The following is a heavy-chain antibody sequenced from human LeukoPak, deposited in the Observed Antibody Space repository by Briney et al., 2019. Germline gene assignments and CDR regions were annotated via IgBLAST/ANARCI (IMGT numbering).Heavy chain of an antibody. J-gene: IGHJ4*02. CDR2: INPSDGDT. CDR3: ARSFYDLLATFDY. V-gene: IGHV1-46*01. Sequence: GASVKVSCKASGYTFTSYDINWVRQAPGQGLEWMGRINPSDGDTSYAQKFQGRLTMTRDTSTSTFYMELSRLRSEDTAVYYCARSFYDLLATFDYWGQGTLVTVSS. CDR1: GYTFTSYD. D-gene: IGHD2/OR15-2a*01.